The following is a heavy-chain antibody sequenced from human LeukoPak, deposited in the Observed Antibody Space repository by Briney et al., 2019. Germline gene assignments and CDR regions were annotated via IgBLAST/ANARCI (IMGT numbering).Heavy chain of an antibody. Sequence: GGSLRLSCAASGFIFDDYDMSWVRQAPGKGLEWVSYISSSGSTIYYADSVKGRFTISRDNAKNSLYLQMNSLRAEDTAVYYCARVASYYDSSGYYRYYFDYWGQGTLVTVSS. CDR3: ARVASYYDSSGYYRYYFDY. CDR2: ISSSGSTI. CDR1: GFIFDDYD. J-gene: IGHJ4*02. V-gene: IGHV3-11*04. D-gene: IGHD3-22*01.